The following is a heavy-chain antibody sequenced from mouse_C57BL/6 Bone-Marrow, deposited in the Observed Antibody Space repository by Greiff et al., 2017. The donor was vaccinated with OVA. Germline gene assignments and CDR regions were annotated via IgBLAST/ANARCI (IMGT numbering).Heavy chain of an antibody. CDR1: EYEFPSHD. V-gene: IGHV5-2*03. Sequence: EVMLVESGGGLVQPGESLKLSCESNEYEFPSHDMSWVRKTPEKRLELVAAINSDGGSTYYPDTMERRFIISRDNTKKTLYPQMSSLRSEDTALYYCARQTVVAGDWYFDVWGTGTTVTVSS. CDR3: ARQTVVAGDWYFDV. CDR2: INSDGGST. J-gene: IGHJ1*03. D-gene: IGHD1-1*01.